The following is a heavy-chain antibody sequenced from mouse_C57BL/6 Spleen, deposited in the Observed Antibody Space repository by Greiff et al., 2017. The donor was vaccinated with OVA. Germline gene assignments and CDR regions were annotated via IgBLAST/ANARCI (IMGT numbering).Heavy chain of an antibody. CDR2: IDPSDSET. CDR3: ARYYGQYFDY. CDR1: GYTFTSYW. J-gene: IGHJ2*01. Sequence: VQLQESGAELVRPGSSVKLSCKASGYTFTSYWMHWVKQRPIQGLEWIGNIDPSDSETHYNQKFKDKATLTVDKSSSTAYMQLSSLTSEDSAVYYCARYYGQYFDYWGQGTTLTVSS. D-gene: IGHD1-1*01. V-gene: IGHV1-52*01.